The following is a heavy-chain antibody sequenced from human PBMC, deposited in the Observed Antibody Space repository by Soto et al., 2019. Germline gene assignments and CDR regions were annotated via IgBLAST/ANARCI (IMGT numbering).Heavy chain of an antibody. V-gene: IGHV4-39*01. J-gene: IGHJ4*02. D-gene: IGHD5-18*01. CDR3: ARVDTAMVTDY. CDR1: GGSISSSSYY. CDR2: IYYSGST. Sequence: SEMLSLTCTVSGGSISSSSYYWGWIRQPPGKGLEWIGSIYYSGSTYYNPSLKSRVTISVDTSKNQFSLKLSSVTAADTAVYYCARVDTAMVTDYWGQGTLVTVSS.